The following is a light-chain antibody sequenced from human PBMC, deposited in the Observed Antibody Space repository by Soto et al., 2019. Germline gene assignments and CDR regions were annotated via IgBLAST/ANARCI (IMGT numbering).Light chain of an antibody. J-gene: IGKJ2*01. CDR2: DAS. CDR3: QQRSNRPPEYT. Sequence: EIVLTQSPGTLSLSPGDRATLSCRASQSVNSYLAWYQQKPGQAPRLVIYDASSRATAIPARFSGSGSGTDFTLTISSLERDEFAVDYWQQRSNRPPEYTFGQGTKLELK. CDR1: QSVNSY. V-gene: IGKV3-11*01.